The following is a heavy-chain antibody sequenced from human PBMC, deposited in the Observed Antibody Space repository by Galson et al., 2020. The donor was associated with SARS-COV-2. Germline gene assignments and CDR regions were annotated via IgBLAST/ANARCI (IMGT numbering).Heavy chain of an antibody. CDR1: GGSINSGRYY. J-gene: IGHJ4*02. CDR3: ARGMMGYLFDY. V-gene: IGHV4-61*09. D-gene: IGHD3-16*01. Sequence: SETLSLTCTVSGGSINSGRYYWSWIRQPAGKGLEWIGHIYSSGSTNSNPSLKSRVTTSLDTSKNQFSLRLTSVTAADTAVYYWARGMMGYLFDYWGQGTLVTVSS. CDR2: IYSSGST.